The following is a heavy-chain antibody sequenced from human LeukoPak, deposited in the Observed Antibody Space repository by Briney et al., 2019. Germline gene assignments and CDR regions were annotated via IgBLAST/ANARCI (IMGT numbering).Heavy chain of an antibody. CDR1: GFTFSSYS. CDR3: ARGTMFPYYFDY. V-gene: IGHV3-21*01. J-gene: IGHJ4*02. D-gene: IGHD3-10*02. CDR2: ISSSSSYI. Sequence: GGSLRLSCAVSGFTFSSYSMCWVRQAPGKGLEWVSFISSSSSYIYYADSVKGRFTISRDNAKNSLYPQMNSLRAEDTAVYYCARGTMFPYYFDYWGRGTLVTVSS.